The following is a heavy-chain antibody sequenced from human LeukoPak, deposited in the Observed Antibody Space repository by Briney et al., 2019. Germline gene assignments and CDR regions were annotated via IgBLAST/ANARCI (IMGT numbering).Heavy chain of an antibody. V-gene: IGHV4-4*07. D-gene: IGHD3-22*01. CDR2: IYPTGNT. CDR1: GGAIISYY. J-gene: IGHJ6*03. CDR3: ARLKFYDSTGYSPGYYMDV. Sequence: SETLSLTCSVSGGAIISYYWSWIRQPAGKGPEWIGRIYPTGNTDYNPSLKTRVTMSTDLSKKQFSLRLRYVTAADTAVYYCARLKFYDSTGYSPGYYMDVWGKGTAVTVSS.